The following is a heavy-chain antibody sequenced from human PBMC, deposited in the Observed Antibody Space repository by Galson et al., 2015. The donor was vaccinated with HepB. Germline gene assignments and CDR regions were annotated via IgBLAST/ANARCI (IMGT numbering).Heavy chain of an antibody. CDR2: INPNSGGT. D-gene: IGHD5-18*01. CDR3: ARVFSPRLHTRSYGYSTGTDY. Sequence: SVKVSCKASGYTFTSYGISWVRQAPGQGLEWMGWINPNSGGTNYAQKFQGRVTMTRDRSISTAYLELSRLRSDDTAVYYCARVFSPRLHTRSYGYSTGTDYWGQGTLVTVSS. CDR1: GYTFTSYG. V-gene: IGHV1-2*02. J-gene: IGHJ4*02.